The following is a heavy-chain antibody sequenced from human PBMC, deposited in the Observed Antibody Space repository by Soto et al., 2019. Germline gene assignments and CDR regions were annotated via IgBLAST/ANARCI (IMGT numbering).Heavy chain of an antibody. D-gene: IGHD2-21*02. CDR3: ASLGVGDWANYYYYYGMDV. V-gene: IGHV3-23*01. CDR2: VTANGGST. CDR1: GCTFSVYA. J-gene: IGHJ6*02. Sequence: EVQLLESGGGFVQPGGSLRLSCAATGCTFSVYAMTWVRQAPGKGLEWVSAVTANGGSTYSADSVKGRFTISRDNSKNTLFLQMISLRAEDTAVYYCASLGVGDWANYYYYYGMDVWGQGTTVTVSS.